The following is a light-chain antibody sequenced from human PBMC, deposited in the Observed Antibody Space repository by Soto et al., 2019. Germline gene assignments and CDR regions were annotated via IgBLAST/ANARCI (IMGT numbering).Light chain of an antibody. CDR1: QSVNHW. V-gene: IGKV1-5*01. CDR2: DAS. J-gene: IGKJ1*01. Sequence: EITQSNKTLSASVGGRVTSSCRASQSVNHWLAWYQRKPGKAPKLLIHDASTLESGIPSRFSGSGSGTEFTLIFSCLQPDDFATYYCHQYNRYWTFGQGTKVDIK. CDR3: HQYNRYWT.